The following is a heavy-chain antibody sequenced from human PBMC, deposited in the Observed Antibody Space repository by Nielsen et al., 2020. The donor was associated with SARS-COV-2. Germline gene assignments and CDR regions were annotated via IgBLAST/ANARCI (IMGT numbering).Heavy chain of an antibody. CDR1: GYTFTSHY. Sequence: ASVKVSCKTSGYTFTSHYVHWVRQAPGQGLEWMGWISGNSDSAKYVKKFLGRVIMTTDTSTSTAYLEVRSLRSDDTAVYYCASSAPPSGFNWFDPWGQGTLVTVSS. J-gene: IGHJ5*02. V-gene: IGHV1-18*04. CDR3: ASSAPPSGFNWFDP. D-gene: IGHD3-22*01. CDR2: ISGNSDSA.